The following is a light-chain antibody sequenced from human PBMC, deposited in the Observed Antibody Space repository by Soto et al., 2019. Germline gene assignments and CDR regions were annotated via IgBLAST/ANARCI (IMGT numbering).Light chain of an antibody. V-gene: IGLV2-14*01. CDR1: SSDVGGYNY. CDR3: SSYTSSSTLLYV. J-gene: IGLJ1*01. Sequence: QSALTQPASVSGSPGQSITISCTGTSSDVGGYNYVSWYQQHPGKAPKLMIYDVSNRPSGVPNRFSGSKSGNTASLTISGRQAEDEADYYCSSYTSSSTLLYVFGTGTKLTVL. CDR2: DVS.